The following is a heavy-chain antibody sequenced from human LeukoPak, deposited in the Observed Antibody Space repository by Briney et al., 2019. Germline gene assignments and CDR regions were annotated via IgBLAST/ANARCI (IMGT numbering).Heavy chain of an antibody. D-gene: IGHD2-2*01. CDR3: ARDLNVVLPTATSGPVY. J-gene: IGHJ4*02. Sequence: ASVKVSCKSSGGTFSSYAINWVRLAPGQGLEWMGGIIPMFGTAKYAQKFQGRLTITTDGSTTSTYMELTSLTSDDTAVYYCARDLNVVLPTATSGPVYWGQGTLVTVSA. CDR2: IIPMFGTA. V-gene: IGHV1-69*05. CDR1: GGTFSSYA.